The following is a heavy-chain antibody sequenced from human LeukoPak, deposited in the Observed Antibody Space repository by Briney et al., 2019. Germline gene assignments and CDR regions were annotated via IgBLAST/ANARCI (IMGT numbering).Heavy chain of an antibody. Sequence: GGSLRLSCAASGFTVSSYAMSWVRQAPGKGLEWVSSISSSSSYIYYADSVKGRFTISRDNAKNTLYLQMNSLRAEDTAVYYCAKDYLPIAAAGWDISYFDYWGQGTLVTVSS. CDR2: ISSSSSYI. CDR3: AKDYLPIAAAGWDISYFDY. V-gene: IGHV3-21*01. J-gene: IGHJ4*02. D-gene: IGHD6-13*01. CDR1: GFTVSSYA.